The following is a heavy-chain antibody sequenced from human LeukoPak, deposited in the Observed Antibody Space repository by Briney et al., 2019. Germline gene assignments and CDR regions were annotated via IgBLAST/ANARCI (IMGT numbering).Heavy chain of an antibody. D-gene: IGHD4-17*01. CDR1: GGSLIAYY. CDR2: IHYSGST. CDR3: ARHYGDYAFDY. J-gene: IGHJ4*02. Sequence: SETLSLTCTVSGGSLIAYYWSWIRQPPGKGPEWIGYIHYSGSTNYNPSLKSRLIISVDTSKNQFSLKMRSVTAADTAVYFCARHYGDYAFDYWGQGNPVTVSS. V-gene: IGHV4-59*08.